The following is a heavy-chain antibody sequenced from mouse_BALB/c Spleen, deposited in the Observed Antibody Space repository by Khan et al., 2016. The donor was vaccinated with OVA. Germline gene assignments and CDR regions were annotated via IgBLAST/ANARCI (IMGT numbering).Heavy chain of an antibody. J-gene: IGHJ4*01. CDR1: GYTFTSYW. CDR3: ARSNDDGSSLCAMDY. V-gene: IGHV1S41*01. Sequence: DLVKPGASVKLSCKASGYTFTSYWIHWIKQRPGQGLEWIGRIAPGSGSTSYNEMFKGKATLTVDTSSTTAYIQLSSLSSEDSAVYFCARSNDDGSSLCAMDYWGQGTSVTVSS. CDR2: IAPGSGST. D-gene: IGHD1-1*01.